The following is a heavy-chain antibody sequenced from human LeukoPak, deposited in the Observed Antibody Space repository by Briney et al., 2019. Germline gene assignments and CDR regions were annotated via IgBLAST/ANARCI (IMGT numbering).Heavy chain of an antibody. D-gene: IGHD2-8*01. CDR2: IYAGGSA. CDR1: GFTVSYDY. J-gene: IGHJ4*02. Sequence: GGSLRLSCAASGFTVSYDYMSWVRQAPGKGLEWVSVIYAGGSAYYADSVRGRFTISRDNSENTLYLQMNSLRAEDTVVYYCTRLLPTSNHFFESWGQGTLVTVSS. CDR3: TRLLPTSNHFFES. V-gene: IGHV3-53*01.